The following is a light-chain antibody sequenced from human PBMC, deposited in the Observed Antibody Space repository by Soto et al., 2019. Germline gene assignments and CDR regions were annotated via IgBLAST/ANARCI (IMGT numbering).Light chain of an antibody. CDR3: QRSSA. Sequence: EIVLTQSPGTLSLSPGERATLSCRTSQSIDSNYLAWYQQKPGQAPRLLMYVISSRATGIPDRFSGSGSGTDFTLTISRLEPEDFAVYYCQRSSAFGQGTKVEIK. CDR1: QSIDSNY. J-gene: IGKJ1*01. CDR2: VIS. V-gene: IGKV3-20*01.